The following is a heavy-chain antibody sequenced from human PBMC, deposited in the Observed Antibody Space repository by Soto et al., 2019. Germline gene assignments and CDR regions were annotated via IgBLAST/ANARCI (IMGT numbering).Heavy chain of an antibody. J-gene: IGHJ3*02. Sequence: ASVKVSCKASGYTFTGYYMHWVRQAPGQGLEWMGWINPNSGGTNYAQKFQGWVTMTRDTSISTAYMELSRLRSDDTAVYYCARIRQLGGPGAFDIWGQGQWSPSPQ. CDR1: GYTFTGYY. V-gene: IGHV1-2*04. CDR2: INPNSGGT. CDR3: ARIRQLGGPGAFDI. D-gene: IGHD6-6*01.